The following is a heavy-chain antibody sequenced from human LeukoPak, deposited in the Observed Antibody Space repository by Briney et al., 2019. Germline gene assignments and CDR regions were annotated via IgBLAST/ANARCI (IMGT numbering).Heavy chain of an antibody. CDR2: MNPNSGNT. J-gene: IGHJ3*02. CDR1: GYTFTSYD. D-gene: IGHD3-16*02. Sequence: ASVKVSCKASGYTFTSYDINWVRQATGQGLEWMGWMNPNSGNTGYAQEFQGRVTMTRDTSISTAYMELNRLRSDDTAVYYCARGEMITFGGVIVISTFDIWGQGTMVTVS. V-gene: IGHV1-8*01. CDR3: ARGEMITFGGVIVISTFDI.